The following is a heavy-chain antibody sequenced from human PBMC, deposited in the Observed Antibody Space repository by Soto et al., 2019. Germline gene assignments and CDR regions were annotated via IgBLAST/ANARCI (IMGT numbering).Heavy chain of an antibody. CDR1: GFTLSSYG. J-gene: IGHJ6*02. Sequence: GGSLRLSCAASGFTLSSYGMHWVRQAPGKGLEWVAVISYDGSNKYYADSVKGRFTISRDNSKNTLYLQMNSLRAKDTAVYYCAKDLRAGYSYGYPYYYYYGMDVWGQGTTVTVS. D-gene: IGHD5-18*01. CDR3: AKDLRAGYSYGYPYYYYYGMDV. V-gene: IGHV3-30*18. CDR2: ISYDGSNK.